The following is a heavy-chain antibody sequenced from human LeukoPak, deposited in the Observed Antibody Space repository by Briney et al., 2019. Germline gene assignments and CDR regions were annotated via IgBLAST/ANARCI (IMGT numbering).Heavy chain of an antibody. J-gene: IGHJ4*02. V-gene: IGHV3-30*18. CDR2: ISYDGSNE. D-gene: IGHD2-21*01. CDR3: AKEFNRGLPDY. Sequence: GGSLRLSCAASGFTFSTYGMHWVRQAPGKGLEWVAVISYDGSNEYYADSAKGRFTISRDNSKNTLYLQMSSLRAEDTAVYYCAKEFNRGLPDYWGQGTLVTVSS. CDR1: GFTFSTYG.